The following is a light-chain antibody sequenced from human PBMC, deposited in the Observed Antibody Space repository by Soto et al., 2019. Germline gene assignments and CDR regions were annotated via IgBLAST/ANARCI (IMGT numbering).Light chain of an antibody. Sequence: DIQVTQSPSSLSASVGYSITIPFRASQSISSYLNWYQQNPGKATKLLIYAASSLQSGVPSRFSGSGSGTEFTLTISSLQPDDFANYYCQQYDSLWTFGQGTKVDI. CDR3: QQYDSLWT. CDR2: AAS. V-gene: IGKV1-39*01. CDR1: QSISSY. J-gene: IGKJ1*01.